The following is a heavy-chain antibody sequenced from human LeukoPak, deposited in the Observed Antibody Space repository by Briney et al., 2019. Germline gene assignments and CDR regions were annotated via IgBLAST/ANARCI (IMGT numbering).Heavy chain of an antibody. Sequence: SVKVSCKASGGTFSSYAISWVRQAPGQGLEWMGGIIPIFGTANYAQKFQGRVTITADESTSTAYMELSSLRSEDTAVYYCATQEPDSSGYSLWGQGTLVTVSS. CDR1: GGTFSSYA. J-gene: IGHJ4*02. D-gene: IGHD3-22*01. V-gene: IGHV1-69*01. CDR3: ATQEPDSSGYSL. CDR2: IIPIFGTA.